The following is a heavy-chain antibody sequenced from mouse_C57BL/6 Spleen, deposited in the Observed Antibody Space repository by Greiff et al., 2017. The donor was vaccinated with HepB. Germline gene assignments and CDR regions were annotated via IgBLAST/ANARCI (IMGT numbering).Heavy chain of an antibody. D-gene: IGHD2-4*01. CDR2: IRNKANNHAT. CDR3: TRDYDYDWFAY. Sequence: EVQGVESGGGLVQPGGSMKLSCAASGFTFSDAWMDWVRQSPEKGLEWVAEIRNKANNHATYYAESEKGRFTISRDDSKSSVYLQMNSLRAEDTGIYYCTRDYDYDWFAYWGQGTLVTVSA. V-gene: IGHV6-6*01. CDR1: GFTFSDAW. J-gene: IGHJ3*01.